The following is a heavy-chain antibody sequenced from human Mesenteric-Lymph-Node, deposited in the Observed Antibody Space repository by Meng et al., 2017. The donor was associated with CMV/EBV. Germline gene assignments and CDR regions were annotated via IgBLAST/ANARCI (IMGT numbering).Heavy chain of an antibody. CDR1: GFTFSTDA. J-gene: IGHJ5*02. D-gene: IGHD1-26*01. V-gene: IGHV3-23*01. CDR3: AKVGGTRSGYSGSFLGCFDP. CDR2: ISGSGDNA. Sequence: GGSLRLSCAASGFTFSTDAMSWVRQAPGKGLEWVSGISGSGDNAYHADSVKGRFTISSDKSKNTLYLQMNSLRVEDTAVYYCAKVGGTRSGYSGSFLGCFDPWGQGTLVTVSS.